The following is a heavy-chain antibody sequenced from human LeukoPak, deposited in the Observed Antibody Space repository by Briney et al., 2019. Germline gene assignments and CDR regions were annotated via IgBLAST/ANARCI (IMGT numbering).Heavy chain of an antibody. V-gene: IGHV1-69*13. Sequence: ASVKVSCKASGGTFSSYAISWVRQAPGQGLEWMGGIIPIFGTANYAQKFRGRVTITADESTSTVYMELSSLRSEDTAVYYCARSDYASSGYQDYWGQGTLVTVSS. D-gene: IGHD3-22*01. J-gene: IGHJ4*02. CDR2: IIPIFGTA. CDR3: ARSDYASSGYQDY. CDR1: GGTFSSYA.